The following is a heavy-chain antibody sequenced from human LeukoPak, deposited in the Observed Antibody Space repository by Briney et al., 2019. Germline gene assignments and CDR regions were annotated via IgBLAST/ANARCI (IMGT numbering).Heavy chain of an antibody. CDR2: IIPIFGTA. Sequence: SVKVSCXASGGTFSSYAISWVRQAPGQGLAWMGGIIPIFGTANYAQKFQGRVTITTDESTSTAYMELSSLRSEDTAVYYCARHLPTTDYWGQGTLVTVSS. CDR3: ARHLPTTDY. CDR1: GGTFSSYA. V-gene: IGHV1-69*05. D-gene: IGHD1-1*01. J-gene: IGHJ4*02.